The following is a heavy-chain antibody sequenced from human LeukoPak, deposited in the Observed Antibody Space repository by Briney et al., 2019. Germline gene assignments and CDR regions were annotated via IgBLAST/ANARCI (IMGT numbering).Heavy chain of an antibody. Sequence: PGGSLRLSCAASGFTFSSYGMHWVRQAPGKGLEWVAVIWYDGSNKYYADSVKGRFTISRNNSKNTLYLQMNSLRAEDTAMYYCARDRMVTYFDYWGQGTLVTVSS. V-gene: IGHV3-33*01. CDR1: GFTFSSYG. J-gene: IGHJ4*02. CDR2: IWYDGSNK. CDR3: ARDRMVTYFDY. D-gene: IGHD5-18*01.